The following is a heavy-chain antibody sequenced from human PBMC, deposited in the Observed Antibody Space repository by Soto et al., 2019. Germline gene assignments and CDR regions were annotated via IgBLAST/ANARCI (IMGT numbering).Heavy chain of an antibody. Sequence: PGGSLRLSCAASGFTFSSYGMHWVRQAPGKGLEWVAVISYDGSNKYYAASVKGRFTISRDNSKNTLYLQMNSLRAEDTAVYYCAKAHYYDSSGYFDYWGQGTLVTVSS. CDR3: AKAHYYDSSGYFDY. D-gene: IGHD3-22*01. V-gene: IGHV3-30*18. J-gene: IGHJ4*02. CDR2: ISYDGSNK. CDR1: GFTFSSYG.